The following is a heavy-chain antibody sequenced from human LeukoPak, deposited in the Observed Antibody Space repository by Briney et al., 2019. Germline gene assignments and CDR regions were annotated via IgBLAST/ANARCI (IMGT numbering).Heavy chain of an antibody. CDR1: GGTFSSYA. Sequence: SVKVSCKASGGTFSSYAISWVRQAPGQGLEWMGGIIPIFGTANYAQKFQGRVMITTDESTSTAYMELSSLRSEDTAVYYCARTLYSSGWSVNGWFDPWGQGTLVTVSS. V-gene: IGHV1-69*05. D-gene: IGHD6-19*01. J-gene: IGHJ5*02. CDR3: ARTLYSSGWSVNGWFDP. CDR2: IIPIFGTA.